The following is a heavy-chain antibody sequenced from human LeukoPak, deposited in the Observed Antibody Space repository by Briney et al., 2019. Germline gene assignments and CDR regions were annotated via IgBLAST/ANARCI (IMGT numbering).Heavy chain of an antibody. CDR1: GFTFTSYA. D-gene: IGHD1-7*01. CDR3: AKDKSKGELRGNEFDY. Sequence: PGGSLRLSCAASGFTFTSYAMSWVRLAPGKGLEWVSAISGSGVSTYYADSVKGRFTISRDNSKNTLYLHMNSLRAEDTALYYCAKDKSKGELRGNEFDYWGQGTLVIVSS. CDR2: ISGSGVST. V-gene: IGHV3-23*01. J-gene: IGHJ4*02.